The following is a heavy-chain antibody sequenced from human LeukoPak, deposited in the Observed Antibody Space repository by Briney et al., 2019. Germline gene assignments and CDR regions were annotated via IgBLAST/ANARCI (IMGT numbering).Heavy chain of an antibody. Sequence: GESLKISCKGSGYDFTNSWIGWVRQMPGKGLEWMGIIYPGDSDTRYSPSFEGQVTISADKSITTAYLQWSSLKASDTAMYYCARPINHDILTGVRYWGRGTLVTVSS. D-gene: IGHD3-9*01. V-gene: IGHV5-51*01. CDR1: GYDFTNSW. CDR3: ARPINHDILTGVRY. CDR2: IYPGDSDT. J-gene: IGHJ4*02.